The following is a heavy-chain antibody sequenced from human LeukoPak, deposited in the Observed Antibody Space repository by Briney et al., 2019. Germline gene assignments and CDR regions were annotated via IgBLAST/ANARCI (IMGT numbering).Heavy chain of an antibody. Sequence: ASVKVSCKASGETVDMYNVYWVRQATGKGLEWMGWMNPRTGFAGYAQKFQDRVNMTRNTFITTAYMELTSLRSEDTAVYFCSIGGIRDSNNVNYLYMDVWGKGTTVIVSS. CDR3: SIGGIRDSNNVNYLYMDV. CDR1: GETVDMYN. J-gene: IGHJ6*04. V-gene: IGHV1-8*01. D-gene: IGHD4-11*01. CDR2: MNPRTGFA.